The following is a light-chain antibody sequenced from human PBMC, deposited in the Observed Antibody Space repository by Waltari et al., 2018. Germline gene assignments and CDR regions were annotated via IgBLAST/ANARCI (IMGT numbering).Light chain of an antibody. CDR2: EVS. CDR3: CSYAGHSTYV. Sequence: QSALTQPASVSGSPGQSITISCTGTSSDVGNYNLVSWYQQHPGKDPKLMIYEVSQRPSGFSNRFSGSKSGNTASLTISGLQPEDETDYYCCSYAGHSTYVFGTGTKVTVL. CDR1: SSDVGNYNL. V-gene: IGLV2-23*02. J-gene: IGLJ1*01.